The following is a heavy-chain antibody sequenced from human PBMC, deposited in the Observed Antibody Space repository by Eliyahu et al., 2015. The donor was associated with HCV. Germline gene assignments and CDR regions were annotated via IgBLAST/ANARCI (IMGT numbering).Heavy chain of an antibody. V-gene: IGHV4-39*01. Sequence: QLQLQESGPGLVKPSETLSLTCTVSGGSISSSSYYWDWIRQPPGKGLEWIGSIYFSGRTYYNPSLKSRVTISVDTSKNQFSLNLSSVTAADTAVYYCARKGDSNAFQPSTYFDYWGQGTLVTVSS. J-gene: IGHJ4*02. D-gene: IGHD2/OR15-2a*01. CDR1: GGSISSSSYY. CDR3: ARKGDSNAFQPSTYFDY. CDR2: IYFSGRT.